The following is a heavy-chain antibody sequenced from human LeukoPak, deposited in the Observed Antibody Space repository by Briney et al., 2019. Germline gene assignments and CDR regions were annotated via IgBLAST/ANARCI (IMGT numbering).Heavy chain of an antibody. J-gene: IGHJ4*02. V-gene: IGHV1-2*02. D-gene: IGHD3-22*01. CDR1: GYTFTSYY. Sequence: ASVKVSCTASGYTFTSYYMHWVRQAPGQGLEWMGWINPNSGGTNYAQKFQGRVTMTRDTSISTAYMELSRLRADDTAVYYCARGMHYYDSSFDCWGQGTLVTVSS. CDR3: ARGMHYYDSSFDC. CDR2: INPNSGGT.